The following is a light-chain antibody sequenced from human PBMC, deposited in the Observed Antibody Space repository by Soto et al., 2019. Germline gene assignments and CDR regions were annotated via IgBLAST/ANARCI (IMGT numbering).Light chain of an antibody. V-gene: IGKV1-39*01. CDR3: QQSYSTPIT. Sequence: DIQMTQSPSSLSASLGDRVTITCRASQSISSYLNWYQQKPGKAPKLLSYAASSLQSGVPSRFSGSGSGTDFTLTISSLQPEDFATYYCQQSYSTPITFGQGTRLEIK. CDR2: AAS. CDR1: QSISSY. J-gene: IGKJ5*01.